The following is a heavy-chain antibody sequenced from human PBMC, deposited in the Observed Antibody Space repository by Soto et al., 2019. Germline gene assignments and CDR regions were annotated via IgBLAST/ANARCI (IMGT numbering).Heavy chain of an antibody. J-gene: IGHJ3*02. V-gene: IGHV5-51*01. Sequence: GESLKISCKGSGYSFTIHWIAWVRQMPGKGLEWMGTIYPGDSDTRYSPSFQGQVTISADKSISTAYLQWRSLKASDSAMYYCARSAVPTAIEGFDMWGQGTTVTVSS. CDR1: GYSFTIHW. CDR3: ARSAVPTAIEGFDM. D-gene: IGHD2-2*01. CDR2: IYPGDSDT.